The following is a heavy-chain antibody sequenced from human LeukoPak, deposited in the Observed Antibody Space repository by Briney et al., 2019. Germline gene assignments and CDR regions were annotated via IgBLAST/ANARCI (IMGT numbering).Heavy chain of an antibody. D-gene: IGHD1-1*01. V-gene: IGHV3-23*01. J-gene: IGHJ4*02. CDR1: GFTFSSYA. Sequence: PGGSLRLSCAASGFTFSSYAMSWVRQAPGKGLEWVSAISGSGGSTYYADSVKGRFTISRDNSKNTLYLQMNSLRAEDTAVYYCAKSDVFLERRAGWAYYFDYWGQGTLVTVSS. CDR3: AKSDVFLERRAGWAYYFDY. CDR2: ISGSGGST.